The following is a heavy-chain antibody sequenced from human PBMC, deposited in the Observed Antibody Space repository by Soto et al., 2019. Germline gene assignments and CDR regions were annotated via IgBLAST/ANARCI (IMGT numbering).Heavy chain of an antibody. Sequence: QVQLVQSGAEVKKPGASVKVSCKASGYTFTSYYMHWVRQAPGQGLEWMGIINPSGGSTSYAQKFQGRVTMTRDTSASTVYVELSSLSSEDTAVYYCARAPPTAMEYWFDPWCQGTLVTVSS. J-gene: IGHJ5*02. V-gene: IGHV1-46*01. D-gene: IGHD5-18*01. CDR1: GYTFTSYY. CDR2: INPSGGST. CDR3: ARAPPTAMEYWFDP.